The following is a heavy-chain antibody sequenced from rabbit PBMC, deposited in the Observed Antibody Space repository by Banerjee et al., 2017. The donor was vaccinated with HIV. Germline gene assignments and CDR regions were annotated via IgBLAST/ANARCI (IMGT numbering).Heavy chain of an antibody. CDR1: GFSFSSSYY. Sequence: QSLEESGGDLVKPGASLPLTCTASGFSFSSSYYMSWVRQAPGKGLEWIACIYTGDGNTYYASWAKGRFTISKTSSTTVTLQMTSLTAADTATYFCARWDNVGDPTFNLWGQGTLVTVS. CDR2: IYTGDGNT. J-gene: IGHJ4*01. D-gene: IGHD2-1*01. CDR3: ARWDNVGDPTFNL. V-gene: IGHV1S40*01.